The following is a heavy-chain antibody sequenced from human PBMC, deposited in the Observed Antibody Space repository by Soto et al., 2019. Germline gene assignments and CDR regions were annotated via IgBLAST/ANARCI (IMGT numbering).Heavy chain of an antibody. CDR2: IIPILGIA. CDR1: GGTFSSYT. V-gene: IGHV1-69*02. D-gene: IGHD3-3*01. Sequence: SVKVSCKASGGTFSSYTISWVRQAPGQGLEWMGRIIPILGIANYAQKFQGRVTITADKSTSTAYMELSSLRSEDTAVYYCARALRRKLRFLESMDVWAKGTTVTVSS. J-gene: IGHJ6*04. CDR3: ARALRRKLRFLESMDV.